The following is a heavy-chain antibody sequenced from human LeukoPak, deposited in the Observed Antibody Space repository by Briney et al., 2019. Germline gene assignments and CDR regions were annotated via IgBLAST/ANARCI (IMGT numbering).Heavy chain of an antibody. V-gene: IGHV4-38-2*01. CDR3: ATEVGQWLVRT. CDR1: GYSINSGYY. J-gene: IGHJ5*02. Sequence: SETLSLTCGVSGYSINSGYYWGWIRQPPGKGLEWIGNIYHSGRTYYNPSLKSRVTISVDTSKNQFSLKLTSVTAADTAVYYCATEVGQWLVRTWGQGTLVTVSS. CDR2: IYHSGRT. D-gene: IGHD6-19*01.